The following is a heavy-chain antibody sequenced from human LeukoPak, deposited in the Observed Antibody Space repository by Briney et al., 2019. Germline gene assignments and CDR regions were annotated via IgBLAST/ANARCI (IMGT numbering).Heavy chain of an antibody. CDR2: ISSSGGTM. CDR1: GFTFSSYE. V-gene: IGHV3-48*03. Sequence: GGSLRLSCAASGFTFSSYEMNWVRQAPGKGLEWISYISSSGGTMYYADSVKGRFTISRDNAKNSLYLQMNSLRAEDTAVYYCAGDVAPIDYWGQGTLVTVSS. CDR3: AGDVAPIDY. J-gene: IGHJ4*02.